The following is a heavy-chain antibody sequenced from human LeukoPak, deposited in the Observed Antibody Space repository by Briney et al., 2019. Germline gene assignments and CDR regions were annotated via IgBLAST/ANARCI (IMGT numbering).Heavy chain of an antibody. Sequence: GGSLRLSCAASGFTFNNYAMSWVRQAPGKGLEWVSTISNSGGNTYYADSVKGRFTISRDNAKNSLYLQMNSLRAEDTALYYCARDGGPLWFGELSSYFDYWGQGTLVTVSS. CDR2: ISNSGGNT. V-gene: IGHV3-23*01. CDR1: GFTFNNYA. CDR3: ARDGGPLWFGELSSYFDY. J-gene: IGHJ4*02. D-gene: IGHD3-10*01.